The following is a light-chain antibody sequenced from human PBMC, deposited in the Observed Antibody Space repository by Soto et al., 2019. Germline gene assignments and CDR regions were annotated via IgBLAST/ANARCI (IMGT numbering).Light chain of an antibody. CDR1: SSDIGGYNY. Sequence: LTQPASVSGSPGQSITLSCTGTSSDIGGYNYVSWYQQHPGEAPKLMIFEVNNRPSGVSHRFSGSKSGNTASLTISGLQAEDEADYYCSSYTSSSTSVFGGGTKLTVL. CDR3: SSYTSSSTSV. CDR2: EVN. V-gene: IGLV2-14*01. J-gene: IGLJ1*01.